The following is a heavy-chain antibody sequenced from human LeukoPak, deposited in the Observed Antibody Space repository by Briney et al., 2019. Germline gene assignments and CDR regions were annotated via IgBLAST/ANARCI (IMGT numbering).Heavy chain of an antibody. CDR2: ISYDGSNK. V-gene: IGHV3-30*18. CDR3: AKDRSGYGSGSYSFDY. J-gene: IGHJ4*02. CDR1: GFTFSSYG. D-gene: IGHD3-10*01. Sequence: GGSLRLSCAASGFTFSSYGMHWVRQAPGKGLEWVSHISYDGSNKYYADSVKGRFTISRDNSKNTLYLQMNSLRVEDTAVYYCAKDRSGYGSGSYSFDYWGQGTLVTVSS.